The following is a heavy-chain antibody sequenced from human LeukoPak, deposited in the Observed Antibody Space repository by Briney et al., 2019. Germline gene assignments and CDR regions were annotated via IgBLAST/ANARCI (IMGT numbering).Heavy chain of an antibody. J-gene: IGHJ6*02. Sequence: PGGSLRLSCAASGFTFSSYSMNWVRQAPGKGLEWVSYISSSGSTIYYADSVKGRFTISRDNAKNSLYLQMNSLRAEDTAVYYCARDHSYDSYYYYGMDVWGQGTTVTVSS. D-gene: IGHD5-12*01. CDR1: GFTFSSYS. V-gene: IGHV3-48*04. CDR3: ARDHSYDSYYYYGMDV. CDR2: ISSSGSTI.